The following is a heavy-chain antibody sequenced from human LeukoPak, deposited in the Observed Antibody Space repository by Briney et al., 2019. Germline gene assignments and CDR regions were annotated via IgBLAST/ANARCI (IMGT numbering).Heavy chain of an antibody. CDR3: AGGVSFVHAFDI. D-gene: IGHD3-10*01. V-gene: IGHV4-39*07. J-gene: IGHJ3*02. Sequence: TETLSLTCTVSGGSITSTSYYWGWVRQPPGKGLEWIGSIYYRGSTYYHPSRNSQLTLSVDPTKNQSSLKLSSVTAADTAVYYCAGGVSFVHAFDIWGQGTMVTVSS. CDR2: IYYRGST. CDR1: GGSITSTSYY.